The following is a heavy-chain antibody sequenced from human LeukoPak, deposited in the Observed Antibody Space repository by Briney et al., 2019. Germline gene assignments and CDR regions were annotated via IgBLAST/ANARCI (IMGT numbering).Heavy chain of an antibody. CDR2: IRYDGSIK. CDR1: GFSFGSYG. Sequence: PGGSLRLSCAASGFSFGSYGMHWVRQAPGKGLEWVAFIRYDGSIKYYVDSVKGRFTISRDNPKNTLYLQMNGLRPEDTAIYYCAKDHRQTTGIDYWGQGTLVTVSS. D-gene: IGHD1-1*01. CDR3: AKDHRQTTGIDY. V-gene: IGHV3-30*02. J-gene: IGHJ4*02.